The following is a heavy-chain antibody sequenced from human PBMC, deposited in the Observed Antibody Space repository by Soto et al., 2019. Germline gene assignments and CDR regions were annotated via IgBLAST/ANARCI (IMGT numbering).Heavy chain of an antibody. J-gene: IGHJ3*02. CDR2: IYYSGST. CDR3: ARDSLWFRELGYAFDI. Sequence: QVQLQDSGRVLVKPSQTLSLTCTVSGGSIISGDYYWSWIRQPPGKGLEWIGYIYYSGSTYYNPSLKSRVTISVDTSKNRFSLKLSSVTAADTAVYYCARDSLWFRELGYAFDIWRQGTMVTVSS. V-gene: IGHV4-30-4*01. CDR1: GGSIISGDYY. D-gene: IGHD3-10*01.